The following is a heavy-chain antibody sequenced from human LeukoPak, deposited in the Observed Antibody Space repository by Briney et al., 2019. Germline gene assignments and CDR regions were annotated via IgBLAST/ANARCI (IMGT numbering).Heavy chain of an antibody. D-gene: IGHD2-8*02. CDR3: ARVVYLISVGYNSYYMDV. CDR1: GYTLTTNP. V-gene: IGHV7-4-1*02. Sequence: ASVTVSCKASGYTLTTNPVAWVRQAPGQGLEWMAWINTNTGTPTYAPGFTGRLVLSLDTSVSTVFLQISNLKAEDTAVYFCARVVYLISVGYNSYYMDVWGNGTMVAVSS. CDR2: INTNTGTP. J-gene: IGHJ6*03.